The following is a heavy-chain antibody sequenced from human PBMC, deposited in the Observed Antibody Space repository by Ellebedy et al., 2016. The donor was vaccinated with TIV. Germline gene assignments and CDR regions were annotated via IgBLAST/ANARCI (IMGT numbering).Heavy chain of an antibody. J-gene: IGHJ4*02. CDR1: GFTFSSYG. V-gene: IGHV3-33*03. CDR3: ASMVPFDY. Sequence: PGGSLRLSCAASGFTFSSYGMHWVRQAPDKGLEWVAVIWFDGSHKYCVDSVKGRFTISRDNAKNTLYLQMNSLRAEDTAVYYCASMVPFDYWGQGTLVTVSS. D-gene: IGHD3-10*01. CDR2: IWFDGSHK.